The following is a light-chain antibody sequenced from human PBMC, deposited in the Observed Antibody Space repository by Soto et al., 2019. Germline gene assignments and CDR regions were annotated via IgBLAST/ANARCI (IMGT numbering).Light chain of an antibody. CDR2: EVV. CDR1: KNDIGVYDF. Sequence: QLVLTEPPSATASPVETVTICCTVTKNDIGVYDFVSWYQHHPGKAPGLIIYEVVQRPSGVPDRFSGSKSGNTASLTVSGLQAADAADYFCKSYTGSTTYVFGSRSKVTVL. V-gene: IGLV2-8*01. J-gene: IGLJ1*01. CDR3: KSYTGSTTYV.